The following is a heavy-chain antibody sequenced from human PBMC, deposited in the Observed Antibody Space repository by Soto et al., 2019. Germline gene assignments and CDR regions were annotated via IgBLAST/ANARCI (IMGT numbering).Heavy chain of an antibody. D-gene: IGHD5-12*01. Sequence: SETLSLTCTVSGDSITSNSYFWAWIRQPPGKGLEWIGSIYYSGTTYYNPSLKSRVTISVDRSKNQFSLKLSSVTAADTAVYYFARRIVATETFDYCGQGTLVTVSS. V-gene: IGHV4-39*01. J-gene: IGHJ4*02. CDR2: IYYSGTT. CDR3: ARRIVATETFDY. CDR1: GDSITSNSYF.